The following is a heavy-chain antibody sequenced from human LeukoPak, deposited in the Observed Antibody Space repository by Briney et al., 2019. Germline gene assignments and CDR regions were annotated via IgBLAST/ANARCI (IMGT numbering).Heavy chain of an antibody. D-gene: IGHD1-7*01. CDR1: GGSFSNYY. CDR3: ARRWNYGRNYYIYV. J-gene: IGHJ6*03. CDR2: INDNGRA. V-gene: IGHV4-34*01. Sequence: PSETLSLTCAVYGGSFSNYYWNWIRQPPGKGLEWLGEINDNGRANYNPSLMSRVTVSVDTSKNQFSLRLTSVTATDTAVYYCARRWNYGRNYYIYVWGKGATVSVSS.